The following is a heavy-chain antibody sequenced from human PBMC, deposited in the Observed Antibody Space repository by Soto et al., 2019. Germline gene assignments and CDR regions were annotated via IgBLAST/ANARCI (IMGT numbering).Heavy chain of an antibody. J-gene: IGHJ5*02. CDR2: IYYSGST. Sequence: QVQLQESGPGLVKPSETLSLTCTVSGGSISSYYWSWIRQPPGKGLEWIGYIYYSGSTNYNPSLKSRVTISVDTSKNQFSLKLSSVTAADTAVYYCARNHSGYDYDWFDPWGQGTLVTVSS. D-gene: IGHD5-12*01. V-gene: IGHV4-59*08. CDR1: GGSISSYY. CDR3: ARNHSGYDYDWFDP.